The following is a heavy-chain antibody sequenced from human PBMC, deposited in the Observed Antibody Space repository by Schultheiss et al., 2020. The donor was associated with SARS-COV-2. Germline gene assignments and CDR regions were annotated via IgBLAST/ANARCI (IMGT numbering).Heavy chain of an antibody. CDR1: GGSISSGGYY. D-gene: IGHD4-11*01. CDR3: ARTVIGYYFDY. J-gene: IGHJ4*02. CDR2: IYYSGST. V-gene: IGHV4-61*08. Sequence: SETLSLTCTVSGGSISSGGYYWSWIRQPPGKGLEWIGYIYYSGSTNYNPSLKSRGTISLDTSKNQFSLKLSSVTAADTAVYYCARTVIGYYFDYWGQGTLVTVSS.